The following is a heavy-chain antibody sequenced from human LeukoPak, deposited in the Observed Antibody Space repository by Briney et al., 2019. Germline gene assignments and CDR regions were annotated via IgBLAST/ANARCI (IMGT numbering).Heavy chain of an antibody. CDR2: ISAYNGDT. J-gene: IGHJ3*02. V-gene: IGHV1-18*01. CDR1: GYSFSNYG. CDR3: ASGLVVPAAADAFDI. D-gene: IGHD2-2*01. Sequence: ASVKVSCKASGYSFSNYGITWVRQAPGQGLEWMGWISAYNGDTNYSQKLQGRVTMTTDTSTSTAFMELRSLRSDDTAVYYCASGLVVPAAADAFDIWGQGTTVTVSS.